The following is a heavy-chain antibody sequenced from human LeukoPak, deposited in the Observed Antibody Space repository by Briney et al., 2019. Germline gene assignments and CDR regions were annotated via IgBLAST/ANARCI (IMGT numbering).Heavy chain of an antibody. Sequence: SVKVSCKASGATFTSYTMSWVRQAPGQGREWMGRIIPILGITNYAQKFQGRVTITADKSTSTAYMELSSRRSEDTALYYCSRDRAYCSSASCCISGGFDPCDWGNVAMVTV. V-gene: IGHV1-69*10. D-gene: IGHD2-2*01. CDR2: IIPILGIT. J-gene: IGHJ6*03. CDR1: GATFTSYT. CDR3: SRDRAYCSSASCCISGGFDPCD.